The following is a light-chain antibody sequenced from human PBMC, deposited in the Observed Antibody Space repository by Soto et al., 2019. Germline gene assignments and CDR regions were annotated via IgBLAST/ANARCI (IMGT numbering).Light chain of an antibody. CDR3: NSYVGSNNYV. Sequence: QSVLTQPASLSGSPGQSITISCTGTSGDIGAYDYVSWFQQHPGKAPKLIIYEVTKRPSGVPDRFSGSKSGNTASLTVSGLQADDEADYYCNSYVGSNNYVFGTGTKVTVL. V-gene: IGLV2-8*01. CDR2: EVT. J-gene: IGLJ1*01. CDR1: SGDIGAYDY.